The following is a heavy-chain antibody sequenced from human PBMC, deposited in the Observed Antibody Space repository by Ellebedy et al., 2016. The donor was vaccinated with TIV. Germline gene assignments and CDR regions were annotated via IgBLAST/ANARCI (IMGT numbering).Heavy chain of an antibody. CDR1: GLTFNTEA. CDR3: ANSNRFDY. V-gene: IGHV3-23*01. Sequence: PGGSLRLSCAASGLTFNTEAMDWVRQAPGKGLEWVSTITARNDAIFYTGSVRGRFNISRDNSKNTLYLQLNSLRAEDTAVYYCANSNRFDYWGQGTLVTVSS. CDR2: ITARNDAI. J-gene: IGHJ4*02. D-gene: IGHD1-14*01.